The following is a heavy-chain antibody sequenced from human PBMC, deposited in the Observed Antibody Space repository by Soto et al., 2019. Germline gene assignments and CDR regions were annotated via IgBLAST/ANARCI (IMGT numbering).Heavy chain of an antibody. V-gene: IGHV4-4*07. CDR2: IYTNGNT. CDR3: ARERREKIHDGYDIDY. CDR1: GGSISYYC. D-gene: IGHD5-12*01. J-gene: IGHJ4*02. Sequence: SETLSLTCTVSGGSISYYCWSGIRQPAGKGLEWIGRIYTNGNTDYNPSLNSRVTISIDTSKNQFSLKVTSMTAADTAVYYCARERREKIHDGYDIDYWGQGTLVTVSS.